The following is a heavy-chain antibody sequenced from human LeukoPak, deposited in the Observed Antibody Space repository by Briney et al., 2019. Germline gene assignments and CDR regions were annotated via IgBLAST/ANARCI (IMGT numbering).Heavy chain of an antibody. CDR2: LSGSGSST. Sequence: GGSLRLSCAASGFTFNNFAMSWVRQAPGKGLDWVSGLSGSGSSTFYADSVKGRFAISRDNSNSTLYLQMTSLRAEDTGVYDCAKRPKHGNSWIDFWGQGTLVTVSS. V-gene: IGHV3-23*01. CDR1: GFTFNNFA. CDR3: AKRPKHGNSWIDF. J-gene: IGHJ4*02. D-gene: IGHD6-13*01.